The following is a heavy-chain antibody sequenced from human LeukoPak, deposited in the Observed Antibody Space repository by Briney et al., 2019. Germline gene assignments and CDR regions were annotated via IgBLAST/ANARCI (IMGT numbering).Heavy chain of an antibody. CDR1: GFTFCSYS. Sequence: GGSLRLSCAASGFTFCSYSMNWVRQAPGKGLEWVSSISSSSSYIYYADSVKGRLTISRDNAKNSLYLQMNSLRAEDTAVYYCARGPLAVAGAFDIWGQGTMVTVSS. V-gene: IGHV3-21*01. CDR2: ISSSSSYI. J-gene: IGHJ3*02. CDR3: ARGPLAVAGAFDI. D-gene: IGHD6-19*01.